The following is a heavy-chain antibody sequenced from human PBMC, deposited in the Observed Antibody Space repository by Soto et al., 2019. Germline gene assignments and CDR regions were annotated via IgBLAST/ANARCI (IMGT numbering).Heavy chain of an antibody. V-gene: IGHV3-11*01. CDR2: ISSSGSTI. CDR3: ARVDPPAKS. CDR1: GFPSSNYY. J-gene: IGHJ5*02. D-gene: IGHD2-2*01. Sequence: QVQLVESGGGLSKPGGSLRLSFAPSGFPSSNYYRSGIRRPPGKGLEWVSYISSSGSTIYYADSVKGRFTISRDNAKNSLYLQMNSLRAEDTAVYYCARVDPPAKSWGQGTLVTVSS.